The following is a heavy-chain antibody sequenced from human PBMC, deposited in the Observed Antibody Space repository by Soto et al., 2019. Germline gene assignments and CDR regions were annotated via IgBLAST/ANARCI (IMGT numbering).Heavy chain of an antibody. CDR2: IDGSGHST. Sequence: PGGSLRLSCAASGFTFSSYAMSWVRQAPGKGLEWVSAIDGSGHSTFYADSLKGRFTISRDNSRTTLYLQMNSLRVEDTAVYYCAKDGSPRITIFGVVYNWFDPWGQGTLVTVSS. CDR1: GFTFSSYA. CDR3: AKDGSPRITIFGVVYNWFDP. J-gene: IGHJ5*02. D-gene: IGHD3-3*01. V-gene: IGHV3-23*01.